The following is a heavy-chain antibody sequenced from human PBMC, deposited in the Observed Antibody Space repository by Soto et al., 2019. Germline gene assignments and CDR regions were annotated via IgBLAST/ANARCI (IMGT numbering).Heavy chain of an antibody. V-gene: IGHV1-58*01. CDR1: GFTFTSSA. J-gene: IGHJ3*02. CDR2: IVVGSGNT. D-gene: IGHD2-2*01. Sequence: SVKVSCKASGFTFTSSAVQWVRQARGQHLEWIGWIVVGSGNTNYAQKFQERVTITRDMSTSTAYMELSSLRSEDTAVYYCAAGGDIVLVPAAPNAFDIWGQGTMVTGSS. CDR3: AAGGDIVLVPAAPNAFDI.